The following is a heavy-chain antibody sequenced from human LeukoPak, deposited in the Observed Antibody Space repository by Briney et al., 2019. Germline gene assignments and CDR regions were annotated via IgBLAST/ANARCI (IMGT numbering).Heavy chain of an antibody. Sequence: PGGSLRLSCAASGFTFSTYWMSWVRQAPGKGLEWVANIKHDGSEKYYVDSVKGRFTISRDNAKNSLYLEMNSLRAEDTAVYYCARIRGIAAAGDYWGQGTLVTASS. CDR1: GFTFSTYW. J-gene: IGHJ4*02. D-gene: IGHD6-13*01. V-gene: IGHV3-7*04. CDR2: IKHDGSEK. CDR3: ARIRGIAAAGDY.